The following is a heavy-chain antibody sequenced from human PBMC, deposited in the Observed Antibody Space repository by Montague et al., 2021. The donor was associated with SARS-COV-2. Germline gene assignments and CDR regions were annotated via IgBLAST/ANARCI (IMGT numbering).Heavy chain of an antibody. Sequence: SETLSLTCASLGASYSGSDWRWTRLHPRKRLKWIGEVNQRGTTIYNPSVKSGVTISEDTSKNQFYLRLNSVTAADPAVYYCARGRRPVVVPGAGPAGRAFDIWGQGTMVTVSS. CDR1: GASYSGSD. V-gene: IGHV4-34*01. CDR2: VNQRGTT. CDR3: ARGRRPVVVPGAGPAGRAFDI. J-gene: IGHJ3*02. D-gene: IGHD2-2*01.